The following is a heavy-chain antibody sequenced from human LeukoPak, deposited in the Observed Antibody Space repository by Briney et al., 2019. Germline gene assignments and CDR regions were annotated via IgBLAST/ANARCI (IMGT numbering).Heavy chain of an antibody. D-gene: IGHD3-3*01. J-gene: IGHJ4*02. CDR3: AKGVKIFGVVITLDD. CDR1: GFTFSSYA. CDR2: ISGSGGST. Sequence: GGSLRLSCAASGFTFSSYAMSWVRQAPGKWLEWVSAISGSGGSTYYADSVKGRFTISRDNSKNTLYLQMNSLRAEDTAVYYCAKGVKIFGVVITLDDWGQGTLVTVSS. V-gene: IGHV3-23*01.